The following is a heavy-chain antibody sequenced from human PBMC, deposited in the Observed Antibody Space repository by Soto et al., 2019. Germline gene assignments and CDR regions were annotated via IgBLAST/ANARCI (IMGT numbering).Heavy chain of an antibody. D-gene: IGHD3-10*01. CDR3: AREDPMVRGVITYYYYGMDV. J-gene: IGHJ6*02. CDR1: GYTFTSYD. Sequence: QVQLVQSGAEVKKPGASVKVSCKASGYTFTSYDINWVRQATGQGLEWMGWMNPNSGNTGYAQKFQRRVTMTRNTSISTAYMELSSLRSEDTAVYYCAREDPMVRGVITYYYYGMDVWGQGTTVTVSS. CDR2: MNPNSGNT. V-gene: IGHV1-8*01.